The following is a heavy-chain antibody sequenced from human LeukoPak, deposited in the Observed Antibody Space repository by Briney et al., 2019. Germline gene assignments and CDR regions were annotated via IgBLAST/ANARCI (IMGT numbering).Heavy chain of an antibody. CDR1: GGSFSGYY. J-gene: IGHJ5*02. V-gene: IGHV4-34*01. CDR3: ARPSSSSWQGGFDP. CDR2: INHSGST. Sequence: SETLSLTCAVYGGSFSGYYWSWIRQPPGKGLEWIGEINHSGSTNYNPSLKSRVTISVDTSKNQFSLKLSSVTAADTAVYYCARPSSSSWQGGFDPWGQGTLVTVSS. D-gene: IGHD6-6*01.